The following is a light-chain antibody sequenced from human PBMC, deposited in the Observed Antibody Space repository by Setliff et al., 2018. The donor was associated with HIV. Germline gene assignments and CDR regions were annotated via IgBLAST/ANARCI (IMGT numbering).Light chain of an antibody. J-gene: IGLJ1*01. V-gene: IGLV2-14*03. CDR2: AVT. Sequence: QSVLAQPASVSGSPGHSITISCTGTSSDIGEYDYVSWYQQHPGKAPKLILYAVTYRPSGVSNRFSGSKSGHTASLTISGLQAEDEADYYCSSHSDTHTLEVFGTGT. CDR3: SSHSDTHTLEV. CDR1: SSDIGEYDY.